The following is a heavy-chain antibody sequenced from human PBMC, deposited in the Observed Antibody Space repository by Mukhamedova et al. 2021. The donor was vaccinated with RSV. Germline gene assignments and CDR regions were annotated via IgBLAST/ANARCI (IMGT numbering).Heavy chain of an antibody. J-gene: IGHJ3*02. Sequence: WIGEINHSGSTNYNPSLKSRVTISVDTSKNQFSLKLSSVTAADTAVYYCARGGRRAFVIWGQGTMVTV. V-gene: IGHV4-34*01. CDR2: INHSGST. CDR3: ARGGRRAFVI.